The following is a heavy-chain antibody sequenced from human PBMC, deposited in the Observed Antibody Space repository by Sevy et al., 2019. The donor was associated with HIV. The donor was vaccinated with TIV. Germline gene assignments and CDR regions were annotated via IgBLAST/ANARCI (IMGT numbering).Heavy chain of an antibody. CDR1: GYTFTGYY. Sequence: ASVKVSCKASGYTFTGYYMHWVRQAPGQGLEWMGWINPNSGGTNYAQKFQGRVTMTRDTSISTADMELSRLRSDDTAVYYWARLRWFGEIYFDYWGQGTLVTVSS. CDR2: INPNSGGT. CDR3: ARLRWFGEIYFDY. D-gene: IGHD3-10*01. J-gene: IGHJ4*02. V-gene: IGHV1-2*02.